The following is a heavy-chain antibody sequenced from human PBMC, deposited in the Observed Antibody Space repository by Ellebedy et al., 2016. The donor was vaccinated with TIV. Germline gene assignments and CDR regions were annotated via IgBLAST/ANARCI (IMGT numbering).Heavy chain of an antibody. V-gene: IGHV4-34*01. D-gene: IGHD2-2*01. CDR1: GGSFSGYY. CDR3: ARLDCTSSSCYFISGLGV. CDR2: INHSGST. J-gene: IGHJ6*02. Sequence: SETLSLTCAVYGGSFSGYYWSWIRQPPGKGLEWIGEINHSGSTYYNPSLKSRITISVDTSNNQFALKLSSVTAADTAVYYCARLDCTSSSCYFISGLGVWGQGTTVTVSS.